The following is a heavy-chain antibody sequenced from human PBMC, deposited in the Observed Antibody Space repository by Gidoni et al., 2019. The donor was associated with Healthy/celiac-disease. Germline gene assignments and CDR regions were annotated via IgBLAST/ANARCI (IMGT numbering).Heavy chain of an antibody. Sequence: QVQLVESGGGVVQPGRSLRLSCAASGSAFSSYGMHWVRQAPGKGLEWLAEIWYDGSNKYYADSVKGRFTISRDNSKNTLYLRMNSLRVEDTAVYYCARADRIAIFGVVNTFPYYWGQGTLVIVSS. J-gene: IGHJ4*02. CDR3: ARADRIAIFGVVNTFPYY. V-gene: IGHV3-33*01. CDR1: GSAFSSYG. D-gene: IGHD3-3*01. CDR2: IWYDGSNK.